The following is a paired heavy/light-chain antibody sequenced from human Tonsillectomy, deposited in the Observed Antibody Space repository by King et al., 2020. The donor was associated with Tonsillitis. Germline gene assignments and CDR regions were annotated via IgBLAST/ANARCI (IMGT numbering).Light chain of an antibody. CDR3: QQRGNWPPGVT. J-gene: IGKJ5*01. CDR2: DAS. Sequence: EIVLTQSPATLSLSPGERATLSCRASQSVGSFLAWYQQKPGQAPRLLIYDASSRATGIPARFSGSGSGTDFTLTISSLQPEDFAVYYCQQRGNWPPGVTFGQGTRLEIK. V-gene: IGKV3-11*01. CDR1: QSVGSF.
Heavy chain of an antibody. CDR2: IWYDGSNK. D-gene: IGHD4-17*01. V-gene: IGHV3-33*01. CDR1: GFTFSYYG. CDR3: ARDIVSRGYGDDPYWYFDQ. Sequence: QVQLVESGGGVVQPGRSLRLSCAASGFTFSYYGMHWVRQAPGKGLEWVAMIWYDGSNKYYAESVKGRFTISRDNSKNTLSLQMNSLRAEDTAVYYCARDIVSRGYGDDPYWYFDQWGRGTLVTVSS. J-gene: IGHJ2*01.